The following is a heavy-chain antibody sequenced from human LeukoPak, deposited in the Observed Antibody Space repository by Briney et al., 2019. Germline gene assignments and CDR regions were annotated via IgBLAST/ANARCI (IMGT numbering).Heavy chain of an antibody. D-gene: IGHD2-2*01. V-gene: IGHV3-30*04. CDR1: GFTFSSYA. CDR3: ARDHLGYCSSTSCPAYYYYYYGMDV. J-gene: IGHJ6*02. CDR2: ISYDGSNK. Sequence: SGGSLRLPCAASGFTFSSYAMHWVRQAPGKGLEWVAVISYDGSNKYYADSVKGRFTISRDNSKNTLYLQMNSLRAEDTAVYYCARDHLGYCSSTSCPAYYYYYYGMDVWGQGTTVTVSS.